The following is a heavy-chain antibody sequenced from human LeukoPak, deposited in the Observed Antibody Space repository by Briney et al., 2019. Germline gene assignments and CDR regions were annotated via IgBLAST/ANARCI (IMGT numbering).Heavy chain of an antibody. CDR3: EKGPQAYSSSSLSDY. D-gene: IGHD6-6*01. CDR2: IRYDGSNK. J-gene: IGHJ4*02. Sequence: GGSLRLSCAASGFTFSSYGMHWVRQAPGKGLEWVAVIRYDGSNKYYADSVKGRFTISRDNSKNTLYLQMNSLRAEDTAVYYCEKGPQAYSSSSLSDYWDQGTLVTVSS. CDR1: GFTFSSYG. V-gene: IGHV3-30*02.